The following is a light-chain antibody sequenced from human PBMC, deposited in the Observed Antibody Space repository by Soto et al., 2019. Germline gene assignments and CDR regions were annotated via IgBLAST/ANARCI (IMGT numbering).Light chain of an antibody. J-gene: IGKJ1*01. Sequence: EIVLTQSPATLSLSPGERATLSCRASQSVGSYLAWYRQKPGQAPRLLISGASNRAPGIPARFSGSGSGTEFTLTISSLEPEDFAVYYCQQRNNWPPTWTFGQGTEVEIK. V-gene: IGKV3-11*01. CDR2: GAS. CDR1: QSVGSY. CDR3: QQRNNWPPTWT.